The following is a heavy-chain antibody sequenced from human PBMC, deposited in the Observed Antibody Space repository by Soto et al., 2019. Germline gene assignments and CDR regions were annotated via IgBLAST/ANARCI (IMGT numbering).Heavy chain of an antibody. Sequence: SETLSLTCTVSGGSISSYYWSWIRQPPGKGLEWIGYIHYSGSTNYNPSLKSRVTISVDTSKNQFSLKLSSVTAADTAVYYCARDRLGGSLEYWGQGTLVTVSS. J-gene: IGHJ4*02. V-gene: IGHV4-59*12. D-gene: IGHD3-16*01. CDR3: ARDRLGGSLEY. CDR1: GGSISSYY. CDR2: IHYSGST.